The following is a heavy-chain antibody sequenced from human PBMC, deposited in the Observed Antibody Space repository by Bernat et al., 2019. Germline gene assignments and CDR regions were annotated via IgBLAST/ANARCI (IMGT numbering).Heavy chain of an antibody. Sequence: EVQLLESGGGLVQPGGSLRLSCAASGFTFSSYAMSWVRQAPGKGLVWVSAISGSGGSTYYADSVKGRFTISRDNSKNTLYLQMNSLRAEDTAVYYCANFFIGFWAYSSGWYSFGSFDYWGQGTLVTVSS. D-gene: IGHD6-19*01. J-gene: IGHJ4*02. CDR1: GFTFSSYA. CDR2: ISGSGGST. V-gene: IGHV3-23*01. CDR3: ANFFIGFWAYSSGWYSFGSFDY.